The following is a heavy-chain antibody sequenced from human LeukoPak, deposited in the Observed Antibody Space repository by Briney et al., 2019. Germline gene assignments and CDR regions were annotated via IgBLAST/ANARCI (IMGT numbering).Heavy chain of an antibody. J-gene: IGHJ4*02. CDR3: ARSRSDFDWLLYADY. D-gene: IGHD3-9*01. CDR2: ISYDGSNK. CDR1: GFTFSSYA. Sequence: GRSLRLSCAASGFTFSSYAMHWVRRAPGKGLEWVAVISYDGSNKYYADSVKGRFTISRDNSKNTLYLQMNSLRAEDTAVYYCARSRSDFDWLLYADYWGQGTLVTVSS. V-gene: IGHV3-30*04.